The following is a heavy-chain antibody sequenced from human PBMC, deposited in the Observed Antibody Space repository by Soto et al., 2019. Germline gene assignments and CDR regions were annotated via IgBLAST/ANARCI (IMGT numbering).Heavy chain of an antibody. J-gene: IGHJ6*02. Sequence: GGSLRLCCAVSGFLFRSYGMYWVRQAPGKGLECVGVISYDGSSKYYADSVKGRFTISRDNPKNMLYLQMNNLRADDTAVYYCAKDRRDYDFWSGYYYYGMDVWGQGTTVTVSS. D-gene: IGHD3-3*01. CDR1: GFLFRSYG. CDR2: ISYDGSSK. V-gene: IGHV3-30*18. CDR3: AKDRRDYDFWSGYYYYGMDV.